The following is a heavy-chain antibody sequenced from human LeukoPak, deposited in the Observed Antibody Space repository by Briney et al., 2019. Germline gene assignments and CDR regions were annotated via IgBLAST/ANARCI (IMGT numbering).Heavy chain of an antibody. V-gene: IGHV7-4-1*02. CDR2: INTNTGNP. CDR3: ATDNNWKSRRGAFDI. CDR1: GYTFTSYG. D-gene: IGHD1-20*01. Sequence: ASVKVSCKASGYTFTSYGINWVRQAPGQGLEWMGWINTNTGNPTYAQGFTGRFVFSLETSVSTAYLQISSLKAEDTAVYYCATDNNWKSRRGAFDIWGQGTMVTVSS. J-gene: IGHJ3*02.